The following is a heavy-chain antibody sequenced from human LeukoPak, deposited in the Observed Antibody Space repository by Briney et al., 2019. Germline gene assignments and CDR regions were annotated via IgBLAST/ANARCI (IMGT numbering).Heavy chain of an antibody. D-gene: IGHD3-10*01. J-gene: IGHJ4*02. CDR1: GFPFSSYW. Sequence: GGSLRLSCAASGFPFSSYWMSWVRQAPGKGLEWVANIKKDGDDKHYVDSVKGRFTVSRDNAKTSLCLQMNNLRAEDTAVYYCARVPGTSNYYGSGSPDYWGQGTLVTVSS. CDR3: ARVPGTSNYYGSGSPDY. CDR2: IKKDGDDK. V-gene: IGHV3-7*04.